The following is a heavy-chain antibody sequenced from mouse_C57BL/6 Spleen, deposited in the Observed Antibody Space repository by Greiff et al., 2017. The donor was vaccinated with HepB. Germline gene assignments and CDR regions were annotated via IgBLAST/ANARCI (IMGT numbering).Heavy chain of an antibody. CDR2: IYPGDGDT. Sequence: VQLQQSGPELVKPGASVKISCKASGYAFSSSWMNWVKQRPGKGLEWIGRIYPGDGDTNYNGKFKGKATLTADKSSSTAYMQLSSLTSEDSAVYFCAKSIRSDPNYYAMDYWGQGTSVTVSS. V-gene: IGHV1-82*01. CDR1: GYAFSSSW. J-gene: IGHJ4*01. D-gene: IGHD1-1*01. CDR3: AKSIRSDPNYYAMDY.